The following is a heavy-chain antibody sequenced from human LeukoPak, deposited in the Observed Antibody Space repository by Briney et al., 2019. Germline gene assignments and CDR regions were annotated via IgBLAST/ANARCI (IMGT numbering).Heavy chain of an antibody. Sequence: GGFLRLSCAASGSTFSSYAISWVRQAPGKGLEWASPISGSGGSTYYADSVKGRFTISRDNSKNTLYLQMNSLRAEDTAVYYCAKGGDWVTRYNWFDPWGQGTLVTVSS. V-gene: IGHV3-23*01. CDR1: GSTFSSYA. J-gene: IGHJ5*02. CDR3: AKGGDWVTRYNWFDP. D-gene: IGHD4-23*01. CDR2: ISGSGGST.